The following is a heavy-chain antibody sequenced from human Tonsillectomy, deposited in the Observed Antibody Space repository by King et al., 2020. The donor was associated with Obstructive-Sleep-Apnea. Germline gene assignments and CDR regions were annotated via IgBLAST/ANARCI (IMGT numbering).Heavy chain of an antibody. CDR1: GGTFSSYA. V-gene: IGHV1-69*04. J-gene: IGHJ5*02. CDR2: IIPILGIA. D-gene: IGHD3-16*01. Sequence: VQLVQSGAEVKKPGSSVKVSCKASGGTFSSYAISWVRQAPGQGLEWMGGIIPILGIANYAQKFQGRVTITADKSTSTAYMELSGLRSGDTAVYYCACLPSVGGTWFDPWGQGTLVTVSS. CDR3: ACLPSVGGTWFDP.